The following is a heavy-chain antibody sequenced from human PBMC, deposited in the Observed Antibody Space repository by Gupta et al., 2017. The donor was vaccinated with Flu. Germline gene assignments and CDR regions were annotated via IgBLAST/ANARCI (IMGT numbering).Heavy chain of an antibody. CDR1: GGSITTYY. D-gene: IGHD6-19*01. J-gene: IGHJ4*02. CDR3: ARGRGQWLLDYFDH. CDR2: IFYNGNT. V-gene: IGHV4-59*01. Sequence: QVPLQESGPRLVKPTEALSLTCSVSGGSITTYYWSWFRQSPEKGLEWIGDIFYNGNTNYNPSLTSRVTISVDTSKNQFSLKLRSVSAADTAVYYCARGRGQWLLDYFDHWGQGTLVTVSS.